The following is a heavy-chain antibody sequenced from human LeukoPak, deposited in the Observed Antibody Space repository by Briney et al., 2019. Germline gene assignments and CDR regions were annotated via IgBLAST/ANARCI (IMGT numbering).Heavy chain of an antibody. D-gene: IGHD5-18*01. CDR3: AKGTDTAMAESYYYYYMDV. CDR1: GFTFDDYG. J-gene: IGHJ6*03. CDR2: IKQDGTEK. Sequence: PGGSLRLSCAASGFTFDDYGMSWVRQAPGKGLEWVANIKQDGTEKYYVDSVKGRFTISRDNAKNSLYLQMNSLRAEDTAVYYCAKGTDTAMAESYYYYYMDVWGKGTTVTISS. V-gene: IGHV3-7*01.